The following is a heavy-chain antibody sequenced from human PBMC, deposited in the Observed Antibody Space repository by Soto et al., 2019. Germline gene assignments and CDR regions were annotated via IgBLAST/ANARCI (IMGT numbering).Heavy chain of an antibody. CDR3: ARGQPITALGSWLDT. CDR1: GGSISNYY. CDR2: IDYTGRT. D-gene: IGHD6-13*01. V-gene: IGHV4-59*01. Sequence: PSETLFLTCTVSGGSISNYYWSWIRQTPGKGLEWIGFIDYTGRTDHEPSLKSRVAISIDTSMKQFSLELSSVTAADTAVYYCARGQPITALGSWLDTWGQGTLVTVSS. J-gene: IGHJ5*02.